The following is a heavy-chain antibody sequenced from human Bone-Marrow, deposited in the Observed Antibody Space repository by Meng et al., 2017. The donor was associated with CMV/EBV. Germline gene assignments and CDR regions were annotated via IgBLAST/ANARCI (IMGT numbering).Heavy chain of an antibody. J-gene: IGHJ4*02. CDR2: ISPTSTYI. Sequence: GGSLRLSCAASGFTFSSYAMHWVRQAPGKGLEWVSSISPTSTYIHYADSVKGRFTISRDNAQNSLYLQMNSLRAGDTAVYYCATTTDPRNYWGQGTLVTVSS. D-gene: IGHD1-14*01. CDR1: GFTFSSYA. V-gene: IGHV3-21*01. CDR3: ATTTDPRNY.